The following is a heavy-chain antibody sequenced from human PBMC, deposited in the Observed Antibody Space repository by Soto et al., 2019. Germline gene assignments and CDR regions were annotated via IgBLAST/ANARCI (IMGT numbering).Heavy chain of an antibody. V-gene: IGHV3-48*01. J-gene: IGHJ4*02. CDR1: GFTFSSYS. Sequence: GGSLRLSCAASGFTFSSYSMNWVRQAPGKGLEWVSYISSSSSTIYYADSGKGRFTISRDNAKNSLYLQMNSLRAEDTAVYYCARVGITIFGVVISWDYWGQGTLVTVSS. CDR2: ISSSSSTI. D-gene: IGHD3-3*01. CDR3: ARVGITIFGVVISWDY.